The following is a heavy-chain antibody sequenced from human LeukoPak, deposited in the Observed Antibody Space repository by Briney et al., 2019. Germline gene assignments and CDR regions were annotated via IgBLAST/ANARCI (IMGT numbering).Heavy chain of an antibody. J-gene: IGHJ4*02. CDR3: AGLYTSSWDS. CDR1: GFTFSSYS. D-gene: IGHD6-13*01. V-gene: IGHV3-48*02. CDR2: ISSSSSTI. Sequence: GGSLRLSCAASGFTFSSYSMNWVRQAPGKGPEWVSYISSSSSTIYYADSVKGRFTISRDNAKNSLYLQMNSLRDEDTAVYYCAGLYTSSWDSWGQGTLVTVSS.